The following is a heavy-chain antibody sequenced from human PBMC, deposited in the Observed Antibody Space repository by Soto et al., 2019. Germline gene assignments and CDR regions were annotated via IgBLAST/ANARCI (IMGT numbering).Heavy chain of an antibody. D-gene: IGHD6-13*01. CDR1: GFVYSTYA. V-gene: IGHV3-33*01. CDR3: VRGIPSQYSSNWLYWYFDL. Sequence: VQLVESGGGVVQPGRSLRLSCAASGFVYSTYAMHWVRLSPGKGLEWVALIWNDGTKEYYMDSVKGRFIISRDNSQNTLNLQMDSLRPEDTAVYFCVRGIPSQYSSNWLYWYFDLWGRGTQVSVSS. CDR2: IWNDGTKE. J-gene: IGHJ2*01.